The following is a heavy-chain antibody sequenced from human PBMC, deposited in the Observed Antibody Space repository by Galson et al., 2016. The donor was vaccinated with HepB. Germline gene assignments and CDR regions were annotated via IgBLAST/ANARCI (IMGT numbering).Heavy chain of an antibody. D-gene: IGHD3-16*01. J-gene: IGHJ1*01. CDR2: VYNSGKT. CDR3: ARDWGY. Sequence: SLRLSCAASGFTFDDYTMHWVRQTPGKGLEWVSIVYNSGKTYYADSVKGRFAVSRDESKNTLYLQMNSLRVEDTAVYYCARDWGYWGQGTLVTVSS. V-gene: IGHV3-53*01. CDR1: GFTFDDYT.